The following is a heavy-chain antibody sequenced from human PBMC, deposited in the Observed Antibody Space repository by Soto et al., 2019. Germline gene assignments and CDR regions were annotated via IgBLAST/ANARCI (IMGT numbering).Heavy chain of an antibody. CDR1: GDSVSSNSAA. CDR2: TYYRSKWYN. Sequence: SQPLSLPFAIAGDSVSSNSAAWNWIRQSPSRGLEWLGRTYYRSKWYNDYAVSVKSRITINPDTSKNQFSLQLNSVTPEDTAVYYWARWQVPAAISTYVMDCPANGSKVTV. D-gene: IGHD2-2*01. CDR3: ARWQVPAAISTYVMDC. J-gene: IGHJ6*04. V-gene: IGHV6-1*01.